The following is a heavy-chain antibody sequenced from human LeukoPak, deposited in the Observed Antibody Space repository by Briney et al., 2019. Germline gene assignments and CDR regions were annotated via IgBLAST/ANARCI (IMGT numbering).Heavy chain of an antibody. D-gene: IGHD3-22*01. CDR1: GFTFSSYW. V-gene: IGHV3-74*01. CDR2: INSDGSST. J-gene: IGHJ4*02. Sequence: PGGSLRLSCAASGFTFSSYWMHWVRQAPGKGLVWVSRINSDGSSTSYADSVKGRFTISRDNAKNTLYLQMNSLRAEDTAVYYCVRSYYDSSGYYSVFDYWGQGTLVTVSS. CDR3: VRSYYDSSGYYSVFDY.